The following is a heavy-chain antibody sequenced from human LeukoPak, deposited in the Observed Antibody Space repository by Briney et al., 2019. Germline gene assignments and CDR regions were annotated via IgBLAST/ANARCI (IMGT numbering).Heavy chain of an antibody. D-gene: IGHD6-19*01. V-gene: IGHV4-39*07. CDR3: ARGQARLAWFDP. Sequence: KPSETLSLTCNVSGDSISSSTYYWAWIRQPPGKGLEWIGSIYYTGTTYYKPSLKSRVTISLDTSKNQFSLKLRSVTAADTAVYYCARGQARLAWFDPWGQGTLVTVSS. CDR2: IYYTGTT. CDR1: GDSISSSTYY. J-gene: IGHJ5*02.